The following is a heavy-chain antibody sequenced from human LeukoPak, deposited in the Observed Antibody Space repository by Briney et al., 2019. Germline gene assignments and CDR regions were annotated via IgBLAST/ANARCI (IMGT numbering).Heavy chain of an antibody. D-gene: IGHD6-13*01. V-gene: IGHV4-59*01. Sequence: SETLSLTCTVSGGSISSYYWSWIRQPPGKGLEWIGYIYYSGSTNYNPSLKSRVTISVDTSKNQFSLKLSSVTAADTAVYYCARSIAAAHFDYWGQGTLVTVS. J-gene: IGHJ4*02. CDR2: IYYSGST. CDR1: GGSISSYY. CDR3: ARSIAAAHFDY.